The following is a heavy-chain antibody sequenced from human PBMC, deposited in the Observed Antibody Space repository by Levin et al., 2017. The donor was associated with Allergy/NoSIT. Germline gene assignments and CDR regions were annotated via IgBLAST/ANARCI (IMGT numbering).Heavy chain of an antibody. V-gene: IGHV1-8*01. D-gene: IGHD6-6*01. J-gene: IGHJ6*02. CDR1: GYTFTSYD. CDR2: MNPNSGNT. Sequence: ASVKVSCKASGYTFTSYDINWVRQATGQGLEWMGWMNPNSGNTGYAQKFQGRVTMTRNTSISTAYMELSSLRSEDTAVYYCASFEYSSSSRYYDYGMDVWGQGTTVTVSS. CDR3: ASFEYSSSSRYYDYGMDV.